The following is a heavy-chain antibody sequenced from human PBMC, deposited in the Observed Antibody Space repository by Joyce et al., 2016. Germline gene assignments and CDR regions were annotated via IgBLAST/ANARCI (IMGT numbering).Heavy chain of an antibody. CDR2: IHYSGST. D-gene: IGHD2-2*01. Sequence: QVQLQESGPGLVKPSETLSLTCTVSGGSISSYYWSWIRQPPGKGLEWIGYIHYSGSTNCNPSLKSRVTISVDTSKKQFSLRLSSVTAADTAVYYCARDRNEGYCSSTSCYYYYYYGMDVWGQGTTVTVSS. CDR1: GGSISSYY. J-gene: IGHJ6*02. V-gene: IGHV4-59*01. CDR3: ARDRNEGYCSSTSCYYYYYYGMDV.